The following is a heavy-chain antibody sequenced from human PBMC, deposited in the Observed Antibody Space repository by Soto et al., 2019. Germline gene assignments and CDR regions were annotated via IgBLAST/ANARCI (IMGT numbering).Heavy chain of an antibody. Sequence: SETLSLTCAVYGGSFSVYYWSWIRQPPGKGLEWIGEINHSGSTNYNPSLKSRVTISVDTSKNQFSLKLSSVTAADTAVYYCARDVTRAGFDVWGKGTTVTVSS. CDR1: GGSFSVYY. D-gene: IGHD3-16*01. CDR3: ARDVTRAGFDV. J-gene: IGHJ6*04. CDR2: INHSGST. V-gene: IGHV4-34*01.